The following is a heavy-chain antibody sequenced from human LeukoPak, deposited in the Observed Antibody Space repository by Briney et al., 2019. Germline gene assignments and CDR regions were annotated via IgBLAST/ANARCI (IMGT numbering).Heavy chain of an antibody. J-gene: IGHJ6*02. CDR3: ARFGVYYDMDV. V-gene: IGHV4-59*01. Sequence: MPSETLSLTCTVSGGSISGNYWTWTRQPPGKGLEWLGQIHYSGKADYNPSLRSRITISADTSKNQMFLKLTSVTAADTAFYYCARFGVYYDMDVWGQGTTVTVSS. CDR1: GGSISGNY. D-gene: IGHD3-16*01. CDR2: IHYSGKA.